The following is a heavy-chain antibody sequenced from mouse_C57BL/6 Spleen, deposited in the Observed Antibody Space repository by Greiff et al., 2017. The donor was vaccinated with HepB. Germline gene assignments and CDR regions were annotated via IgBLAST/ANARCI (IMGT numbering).Heavy chain of an antibody. V-gene: IGHV1-55*01. Sequence: VQLQQPGAELVKPGASVKMSCKASGYTFTSYWITWVKQRPGQGLEWIGDIYPGSGSTNYNEKFKSKATLTVDTSSSTAYMELRSLTSEDSAVYFCARDSITVRNYFDYWGQGTTLTVSS. CDR3: ARDSITVRNYFDY. CDR2: IYPGSGST. J-gene: IGHJ2*01. CDR1: GYTFTSYW. D-gene: IGHD1-1*01.